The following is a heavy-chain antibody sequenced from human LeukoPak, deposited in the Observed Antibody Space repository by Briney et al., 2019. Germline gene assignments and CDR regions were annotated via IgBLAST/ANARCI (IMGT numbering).Heavy chain of an antibody. CDR1: GFNFNDYA. J-gene: IGHJ4*02. D-gene: IGHD5-24*01. CDR3: AKSSRWLIDY. CDR2: ISGGGTNT. V-gene: IGHV3-43*02. Sequence: GGSLRLSCAASGFNFNDYAMHWVRQAPGKGLEWVSLISGGGTNTYYADSVEGRFTISRDNSKNSLYLQMNNLRTEDTALYYCAKSSRWLIDYWGQGTPVTVSS.